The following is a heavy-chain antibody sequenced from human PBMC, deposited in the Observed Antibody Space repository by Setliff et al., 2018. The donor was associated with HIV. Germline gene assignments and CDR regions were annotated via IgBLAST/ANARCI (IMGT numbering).Heavy chain of an antibody. CDR2: IYSDGRT. CDR3: AKGAKWLGP. V-gene: IGHV3-53*01. CDR1: GFPVSDNY. J-gene: IGHJ5*02. Sequence: GKSLKISCEASGFPVSDNYMTWVRQAPGKGLEWVSAIYSDGRTFYADSVKGRFTISRDDSKNTVYLQMYSLRVDDTAAYYCAKGAKWLGPWGQGTLVTVSS. D-gene: IGHD3-16*01.